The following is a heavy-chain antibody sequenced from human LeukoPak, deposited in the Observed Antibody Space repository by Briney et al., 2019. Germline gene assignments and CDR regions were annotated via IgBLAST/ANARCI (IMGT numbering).Heavy chain of an antibody. Sequence: SETLSLTCTVSGGSISSGSYYWSWIRQPAGKGLEWIVRIYTSGSTNYNPSLKSRVTISVDTSKNQFSLKLSSVTAADTAVYYCARGRVGVARYYPNWFDPWGQGTLVTVSS. CDR2: IYTSGST. V-gene: IGHV4-61*02. J-gene: IGHJ5*02. CDR1: GGSISSGSYY. CDR3: ARGRVGVARYYPNWFDP. D-gene: IGHD3-3*01.